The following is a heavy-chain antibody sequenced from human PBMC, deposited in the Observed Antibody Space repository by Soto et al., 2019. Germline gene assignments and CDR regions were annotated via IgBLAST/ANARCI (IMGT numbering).Heavy chain of an antibody. CDR2: IYYSGST. Sequence: SETLSLTCTVSGGSISSGGYYWSWIRQHPGKGLEWIGYIYYSGSTYYNPSLKSRVTISVDTSKNQFSLKLSSVTAADTAVYYCARFLGRGGFGDWGFDYWGQGTLVTVSS. CDR3: ARFLGRGGFGDWGFDY. V-gene: IGHV4-31*03. J-gene: IGHJ4*02. CDR1: GGSISSGGYY. D-gene: IGHD3-10*01.